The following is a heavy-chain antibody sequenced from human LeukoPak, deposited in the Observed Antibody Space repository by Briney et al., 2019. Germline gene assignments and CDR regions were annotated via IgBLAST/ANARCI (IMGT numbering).Heavy chain of an antibody. Sequence: ASVKVSCKASGGTFSSYAISWVRQAPGQGLEWMGWINPNSGGTNYAQKFQGRVTMTRDTSISTAYMELSRLRSDDTAVYYCARVVSGYSYGFYAFDIWGQGTMVTVSS. CDR2: INPNSGGT. CDR1: GGTFSSYA. J-gene: IGHJ3*02. D-gene: IGHD5-18*01. CDR3: ARVVSGYSYGFYAFDI. V-gene: IGHV1-2*02.